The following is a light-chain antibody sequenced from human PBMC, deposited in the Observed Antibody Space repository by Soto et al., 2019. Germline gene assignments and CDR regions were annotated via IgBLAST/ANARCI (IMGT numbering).Light chain of an antibody. CDR2: LGS. CDR3: MQALQTPRT. Sequence: EIVMTQSPLSLTVTPGEPASISCKSSQSLQHNNGNTLLDWYMQKPGQSPQLLIYLGSRRASGAPDRFSGSGSGTDFTLRISTVEADDAAIYYCMQALQTPRTFGQGTKLEI. CDR1: QSLQHNNGNTL. J-gene: IGKJ1*01. V-gene: IGKV2-28*01.